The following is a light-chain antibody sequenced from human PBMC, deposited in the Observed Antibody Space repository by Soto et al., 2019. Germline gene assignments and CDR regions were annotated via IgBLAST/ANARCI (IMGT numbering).Light chain of an antibody. Sequence: DIHMTQSPSSLSASVLDIVTITFLASQSISTYLNWYQQKQGKAPKLLIYDASSLQSGVPSRFSGSESGTEFTLTISSLQPDDFATYYCQQSYSTLVTFGQGTKVDIK. J-gene: IGKJ1*01. V-gene: IGKV1-39*01. CDR3: QQSYSTLVT. CDR2: DAS. CDR1: QSISTY.